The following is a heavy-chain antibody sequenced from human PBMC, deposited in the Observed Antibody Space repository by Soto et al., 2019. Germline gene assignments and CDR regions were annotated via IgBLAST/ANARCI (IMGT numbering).Heavy chain of an antibody. V-gene: IGHV3-23*01. CDR2: ISCSGGST. J-gene: IGHJ4*02. CDR1: GFTFSSYA. D-gene: IGHD2-15*01. CDR3: AKDPGGYCSGGSCPMGEYYFDY. Sequence: EVQLLESGGGLVQPGGSLRLSCAASGFTFSSYAMSWVRQAPGKGLEWVSAISCSGGSTYYADSVKGRFTISRDNSKNTLYLQMNSLRAEDTAVYYCAKDPGGYCSGGSCPMGEYYFDYWGQGTLVTVSS.